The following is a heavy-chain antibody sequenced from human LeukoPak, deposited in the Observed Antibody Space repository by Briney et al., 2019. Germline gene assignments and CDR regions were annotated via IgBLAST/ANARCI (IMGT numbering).Heavy chain of an antibody. CDR2: TYYRSKWYN. D-gene: IGHD3-22*01. CDR1: GDSVSSKSAA. CDR3: ARAQGESSGYWDY. J-gene: IGHJ4*02. Sequence: SQTLSLTCVISGDSVSSKSAAWNWVRQSPSRGLEWLGRTYYRSKWYNDYAVSVKSRITVNSDTSKNQFSLQLNSVTPEDTAVDYCARAQGESSGYWDYWGQGSPVTVSS. V-gene: IGHV6-1*01.